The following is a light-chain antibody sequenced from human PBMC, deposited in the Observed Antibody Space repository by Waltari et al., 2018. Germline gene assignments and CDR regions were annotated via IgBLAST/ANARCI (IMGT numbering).Light chain of an antibody. J-gene: IGLJ2*01. CDR1: TTDVGAYAL. Sequence: QSALTQAASVSGSLGQSITISCTGTTTDVGAYALVSWYQQHPGKAPRLIIYAVTERPSGVSNRFSGSKSGNTASLTISGLQAEDEADYHCCSYAGGRTYVVFGGGTKLTVL. CDR2: AVT. CDR3: CSYAGGRTYVV. V-gene: IGLV2-23*02.